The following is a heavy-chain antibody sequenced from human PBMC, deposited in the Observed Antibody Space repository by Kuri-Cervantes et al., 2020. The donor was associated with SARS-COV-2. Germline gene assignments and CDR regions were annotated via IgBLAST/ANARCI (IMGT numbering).Heavy chain of an antibody. J-gene: IGHJ6*02. CDR1: GFTFSSYG. CDR3: AKEHTGGERNYYYYSYGMDV. D-gene: IGHD3-10*01. V-gene: IGHV3-30*02. Sequence: GESLKISCAASGFTFSSYGMHWVCQAPGKGLEWVAFIRYDGSNKYYADSVKGRFTISRDNSKNTLYLQMNSLRAEDTAVYYCAKEHTGGERNYYYYSYGMDVWGQGPTVTVSS. CDR2: IRYDGSNK.